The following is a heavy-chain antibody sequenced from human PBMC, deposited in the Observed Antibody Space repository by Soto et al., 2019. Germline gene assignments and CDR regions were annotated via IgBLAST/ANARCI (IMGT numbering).Heavy chain of an antibody. D-gene: IGHD6-19*01. V-gene: IGHV1-69*12. CDR2: IIPIFGTA. CDR1: GGTFSSYA. CDR3: ARGCGWQDAFDI. J-gene: IGHJ3*02. Sequence: QVQLVQSGAEVKKPGSSVKVSCKASGGTFSSYAISWVRQAPGQGLEWMGGIIPIFGTANYAQKFQGRVTMTADECTSRAYMALSSLGSADTAVYYCARGCGWQDAFDIWGQGTMVTVSS.